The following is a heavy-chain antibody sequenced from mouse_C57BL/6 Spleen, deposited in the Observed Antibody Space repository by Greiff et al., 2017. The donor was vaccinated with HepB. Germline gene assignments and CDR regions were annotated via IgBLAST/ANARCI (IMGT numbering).Heavy chain of an antibody. CDR3: ASQGGSSYGFAY. V-gene: IGHV1-59*01. D-gene: IGHD1-1*01. J-gene: IGHJ3*01. CDR1: GYTFTSYW. Sequence: QVQLQQPGAELVRPGTSVKLSCKASGYTFTSYWMHWVKQRPGQGLEWIGVIYPSDSYTNYNQKFKGKATLTVDTSSSTAYMQLSSLTSEDSAVYYCASQGGSSYGFAYWGQGTLVTVSA. CDR2: IYPSDSYT.